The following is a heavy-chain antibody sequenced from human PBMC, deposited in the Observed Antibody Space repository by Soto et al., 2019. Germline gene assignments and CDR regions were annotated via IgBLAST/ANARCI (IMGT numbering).Heavy chain of an antibody. V-gene: IGHV3-30-3*01. D-gene: IGHD1-26*01. J-gene: IGHJ4*02. CDR3: ARDRGSYLDY. Sequence: QVQLVESGGGVVQPGRSLRLSCVASGFTFSTYAMHWVRQAPGKGLEWVAVISYDGSNKYYAASVKGRFTISRDNSNNTLYLQMNSLRAEDTAVYYCARDRGSYLDYWGQGTLVTVSS. CDR1: GFTFSTYA. CDR2: ISYDGSNK.